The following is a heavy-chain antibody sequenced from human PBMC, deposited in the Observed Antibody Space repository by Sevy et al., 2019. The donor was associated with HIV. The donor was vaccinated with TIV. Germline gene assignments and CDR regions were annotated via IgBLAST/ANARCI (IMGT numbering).Heavy chain of an antibody. CDR1: GFTFSSHW. Sequence: GGSLRLSCAASGFTFSSHWMQWVRQAPGKGLVWVSRLNYDGSYTNYADSVKGRFTISRDNAKSTLYLQMNSLRAEDTALYYCARSKVGVGDAFDIWGPGTMVTVSS. D-gene: IGHD3-16*01. CDR3: ARSKVGVGDAFDI. V-gene: IGHV3-74*01. J-gene: IGHJ3*02. CDR2: LNYDGSYT.